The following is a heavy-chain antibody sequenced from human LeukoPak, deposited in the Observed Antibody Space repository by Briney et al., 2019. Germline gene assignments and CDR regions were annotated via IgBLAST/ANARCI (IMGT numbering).Heavy chain of an antibody. CDR3: ARGVGRGSSADWFDP. CDR2: IYTSGST. CDR1: GGSISSYY. J-gene: IGHJ5*02. Sequence: SETLSLTCTFSGGSISSYYWSWLRQPAGKGLEWIGRIYTSGSTNYNPSLKSRVTMSVDKSSNQFSLRLTSVTAADTAVYYCARGVGRGSSADWFDPWGQGTLVTVSS. V-gene: IGHV4-4*07. D-gene: IGHD3-10*01.